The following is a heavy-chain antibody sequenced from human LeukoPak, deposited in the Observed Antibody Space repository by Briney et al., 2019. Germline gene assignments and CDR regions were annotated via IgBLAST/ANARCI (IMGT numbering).Heavy chain of an antibody. CDR2: ISYDGSNK. Sequence: GSLRLSCATSGFNFRSFSMHWGRQAPGQGLEWGAVISYDGSNKYYADSVKGRFTISRDNSKNTLYLQMNSLRAEDTAVYYCARFYANEWELPHWGQGTLVTVSS. D-gene: IGHD1-26*01. V-gene: IGHV3-30*01. CDR1: GFNFRSFS. J-gene: IGHJ4*02. CDR3: ARFYANEWELPH.